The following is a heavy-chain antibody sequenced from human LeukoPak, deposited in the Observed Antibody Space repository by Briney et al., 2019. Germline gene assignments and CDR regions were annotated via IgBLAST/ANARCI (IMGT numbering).Heavy chain of an antibody. CDR1: GFAFNNYV. CDR2: IYSAGTT. J-gene: IGHJ4*02. CDR3: ARGGSNWYNAYFDY. D-gene: IGHD1/OR15-1a*01. Sequence: GGSLRLSCAASGFAFNNYVMTWVRQAPGKGLEWVSTIYSAGTTYYADSVKGRFTISRDNSKNTLYLQMDSLRVEDTAVYYCARGGSNWYNAYFDYWGQGTLVTVSS. V-gene: IGHV3-23*05.